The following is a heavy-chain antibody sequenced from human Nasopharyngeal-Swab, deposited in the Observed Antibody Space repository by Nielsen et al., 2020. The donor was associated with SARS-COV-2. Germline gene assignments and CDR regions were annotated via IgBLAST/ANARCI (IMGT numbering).Heavy chain of an antibody. Sequence: GESLKISCKGSGYSFTSYWISWVRQMPGKGLEWMGRIDPSDSYTNYSPSFQGHVTISADKSISTAYLQWSSLKASDTAMYYCARRYYYDSSGYPWAFDIWGQGTMVTVSS. D-gene: IGHD3-22*01. CDR1: GYSFTSYW. CDR3: ARRYYYDSSGYPWAFDI. CDR2: IDPSDSYT. J-gene: IGHJ3*02. V-gene: IGHV5-10-1*01.